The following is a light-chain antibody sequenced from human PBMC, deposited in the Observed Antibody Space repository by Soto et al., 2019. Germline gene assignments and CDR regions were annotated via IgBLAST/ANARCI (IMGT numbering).Light chain of an antibody. CDR3: GTWDNSLRGVV. Sequence: QSVLTQPPSVSAAPGQTVSITCSGSSSNIGNNFVSWYQQLPGTAPKVVIHDNNQRPSGIPERFSGSRSGTSATLDITGLQTGDEADYYCGTWDNSLRGVVFGGGTKVTVL. V-gene: IGLV1-51*01. CDR2: DNN. CDR1: SSNIGNNF. J-gene: IGLJ2*01.